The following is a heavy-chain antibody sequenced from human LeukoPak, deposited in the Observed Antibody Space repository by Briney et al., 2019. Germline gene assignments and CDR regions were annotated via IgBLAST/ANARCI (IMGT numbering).Heavy chain of an antibody. CDR3: ARSPGAAAGTWYYYYMDV. Sequence: GGSLRLSCTASGFTFSSYSTNWVRQAPGKGLEWVSSISSSSSYIYYADSVKGRFTISRDNAKNSLYLQMNSLRAEDTAVYYCARSPGAAAGTWYYYYMDVWGKGTTVTVSS. V-gene: IGHV3-21*01. D-gene: IGHD6-13*01. J-gene: IGHJ6*03. CDR1: GFTFSSYS. CDR2: ISSSSSYI.